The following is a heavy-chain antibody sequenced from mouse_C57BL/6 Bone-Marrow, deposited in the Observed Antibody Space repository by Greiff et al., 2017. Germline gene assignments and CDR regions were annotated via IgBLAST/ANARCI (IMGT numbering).Heavy chain of an antibody. CDR1: GYTFTSYW. CDR2: IDPSDSYT. J-gene: IGHJ1*03. CDR3: ARDGAGLPSWYFDV. V-gene: IGHV1-69*01. Sequence: QVQLQQPGAELVMPGASVKLSCKASGYTFTSYWMHWVKQRPGQGLEWIGEIDPSDSYTNYNQKFKGKSTLTVEKSSSTAYMQLSSLTSEDSAGYYCARDGAGLPSWYFDVWGTGTTVTVSS. D-gene: IGHD2-4*01.